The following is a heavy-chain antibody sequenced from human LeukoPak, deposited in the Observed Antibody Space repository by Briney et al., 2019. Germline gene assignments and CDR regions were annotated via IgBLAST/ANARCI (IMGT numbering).Heavy chain of an antibody. CDR2: ISYDGSNK. D-gene: IGHD4-11*01. CDR3: ARVRPGSNYVDFDY. V-gene: IGHV3-33*05. CDR1: GFTFSSCG. J-gene: IGHJ4*02. Sequence: GRSLRLSCAASGFTFSSCGMHWVRQAPGKGLEWVAVISYDGSNKYYAGSVKGRFTISRDSSKSTLYLQMNSLRAEDTAVYYCARVRPGSNYVDFDYWGQGTLVTVSS.